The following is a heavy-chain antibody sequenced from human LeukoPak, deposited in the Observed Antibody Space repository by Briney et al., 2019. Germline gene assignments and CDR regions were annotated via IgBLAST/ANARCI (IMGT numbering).Heavy chain of an antibody. CDR2: INPSGGST. D-gene: IGHD1-26*01. J-gene: IGHJ4*02. Sequence: ASVKVSRKASGYTFTSYYMHWVRQAPGQGLEWMVIINPSGGSTSYAQKVQGRVTMTRDTSTSTVYMELSSLRSEDTAVYYCARDQFSGSQLHYWGQGTLVTVSS. CDR3: ARDQFSGSQLHY. V-gene: IGHV1-46*01. CDR1: GYTFTSYY.